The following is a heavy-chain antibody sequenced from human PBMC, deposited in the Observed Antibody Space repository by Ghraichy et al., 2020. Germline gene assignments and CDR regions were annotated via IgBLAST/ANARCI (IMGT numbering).Heavy chain of an antibody. CDR2: ISWNSGSI. D-gene: IGHD1-26*01. CDR3: AKDIWRGRRATYLDFDY. CDR1: GFTFDDYA. Sequence: SLNISCAASGFTFDDYAMHWVRQAPGKGLEWVSGISWNSGSIGYADSVKGRFTISRDNAKNSLYLQMNSLRAEDTALYYCAKDIWRGRRATYLDFDYWGQGTLVTVSS. V-gene: IGHV3-9*01. J-gene: IGHJ4*02.